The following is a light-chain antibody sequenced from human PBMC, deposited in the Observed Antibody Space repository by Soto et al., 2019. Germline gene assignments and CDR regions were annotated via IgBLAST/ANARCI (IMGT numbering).Light chain of an antibody. V-gene: IGKV3-15*01. J-gene: IGKJ4*01. CDR3: KQYNNWPLT. CDR2: GAS. Sequence: EIVMTQSPATLSVSPGERATLSCRASQSVSSNLAWYQQKPGQAPRLLIYGASTRATGIPARFSGSGSGTEFTLTISSLQSEDFAVYYCKQYNNWPLTFAGGTKVDI. CDR1: QSVSSN.